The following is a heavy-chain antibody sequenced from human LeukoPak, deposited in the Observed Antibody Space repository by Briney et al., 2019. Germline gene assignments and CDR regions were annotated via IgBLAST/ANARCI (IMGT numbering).Heavy chain of an antibody. CDR1: GDSVSSNSAA. D-gene: IGHD3-10*01. V-gene: IGHV6-1*01. J-gene: IGHJ4*02. CDR3: AKFRGGAEDS. CDR2: TYDRSKWYY. Sequence: SQTLSLTCAISGDSVSSNSAAWNWIRQSPSRALEWLGRTYDRSKWYYDYAVFVISRITINPDTPKNHFSLQLNSVTPEDTAEYFCAKFRGGAEDSWGQGTLVTVSS.